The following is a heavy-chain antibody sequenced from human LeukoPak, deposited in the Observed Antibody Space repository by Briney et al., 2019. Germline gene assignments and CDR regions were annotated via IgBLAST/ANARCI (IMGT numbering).Heavy chain of an antibody. J-gene: IGHJ6*02. Sequence: SVKVSCKASGGTFSSYAISWVRQAPGQGLEWMGGIIPIFGTANYAQKFQGRVTITADESTSTAYMGLSSLRSEDTAVYYCARDRRYSGYGPRPHSGMDVWGQGTTVTVSS. CDR1: GGTFSSYA. CDR2: IIPIFGTA. V-gene: IGHV1-69*13. D-gene: IGHD5-12*01. CDR3: ARDRRYSGYGPRPHSGMDV.